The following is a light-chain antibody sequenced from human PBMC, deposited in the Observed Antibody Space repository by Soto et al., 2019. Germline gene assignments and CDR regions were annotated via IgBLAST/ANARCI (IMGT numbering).Light chain of an antibody. CDR1: QSVSTW. V-gene: IGKV1-5*03. CDR2: MAS. J-gene: IGKJ1*01. CDR3: QQYNSHSPWT. Sequence: DIQMTQSPSTLSASVGDRVTITCRASQSVSTWLAWYQQKPGKAPQVLISMASTLESGVPSRFSGSGSGTECTLTISSLQPDDFATYYGQQYNSHSPWTFGQGTKVEIK.